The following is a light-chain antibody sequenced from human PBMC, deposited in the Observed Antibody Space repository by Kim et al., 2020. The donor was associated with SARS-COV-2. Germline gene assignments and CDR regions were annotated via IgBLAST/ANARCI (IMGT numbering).Light chain of an antibody. CDR2: AAS. CDR1: QSLSSY. CDR3: QHSYSTPPLT. J-gene: IGKJ4*01. V-gene: IGKV1-39*01. Sequence: DIQMTQSPSSLSASVGDRVPITCRASQSLSSYLNWYQQKPGKAPKLLIYAASSLQSGVPSSFSGSGSGTDFTLTISSLQPEDFATYYCQHSYSTPPLTFGGGTQVDIK.